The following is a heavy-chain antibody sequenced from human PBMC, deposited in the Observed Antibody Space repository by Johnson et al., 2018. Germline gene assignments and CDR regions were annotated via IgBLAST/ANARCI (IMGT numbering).Heavy chain of an antibody. CDR2: IKHDGSEK. CDR1: GFTFSSYW. D-gene: IGHD6-13*01. CDR3: ARRIAGSATGGSFDH. Sequence: VQLVQSGGGLVQPGGSLGLSCAASGFTFSSYWINWVRQAPGKGLEWVANIKHDGSEKHYVDYVKGRFTVSRDNVENSLSLKMNRLRADDTAVYYCARRIAGSATGGSFDHWGQGTLVTVSS. V-gene: IGHV3-7*01. J-gene: IGHJ4*02.